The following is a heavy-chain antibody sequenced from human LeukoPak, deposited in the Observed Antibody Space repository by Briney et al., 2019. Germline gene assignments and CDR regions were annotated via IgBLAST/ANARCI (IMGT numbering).Heavy chain of an antibody. CDR1: GGSISSSSYY. CDR2: IHYSGST. D-gene: IGHD3-10*01. Sequence: SETLSLTCTVSGGSISSSSYYWGWIRQPPGKGLEWIGSIHYSGSTYYNPSLKSRVTISVDTSKNQFSLKLSSVTAADTAVYYCARDMVRGPINGWFDPWGQGTLVTVSS. V-gene: IGHV4-39*02. J-gene: IGHJ5*02. CDR3: ARDMVRGPINGWFDP.